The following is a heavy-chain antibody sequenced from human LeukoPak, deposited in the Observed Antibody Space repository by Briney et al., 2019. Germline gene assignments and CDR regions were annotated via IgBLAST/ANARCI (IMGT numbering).Heavy chain of an antibody. D-gene: IGHD2-21*01. J-gene: IGHJ4*02. CDR1: GFTFSSYW. CDR3: ARHIRASRGPSYCGGGDCWIDY. CDR2: INSDGSGT. V-gene: IGHV3-74*01. Sequence: PGGSLRLSCAASGFTFSSYWMHWVRQAPGKGLVWVSRINSDGSGTSYADSVKGRFTISRDNAKNTLYLQMNSLRAEDTAVYYCARHIRASRGPSYCGGGDCWIDYWGQGTLVTVPS.